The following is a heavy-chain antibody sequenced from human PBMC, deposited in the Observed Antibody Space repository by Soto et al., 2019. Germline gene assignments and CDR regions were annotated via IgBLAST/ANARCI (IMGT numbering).Heavy chain of an antibody. D-gene: IGHD4-4*01. V-gene: IGHV1-46*01. J-gene: IGHJ5*01. CDR3: AREETSNGHHWPES. CDR1: GYTFTAYY. CDR2: INPSGIIT. Sequence: QVQLVQSGAEVKKPGASVKVSCKASGYTFTAYYMHWVRQAPGQGLEWMGRINPSGIITTYAQKFQGRITMTRDTSTSTLYMQLNSLRSVDTAGYVCAREETSNGHHWPESWGQGTLVPVSS.